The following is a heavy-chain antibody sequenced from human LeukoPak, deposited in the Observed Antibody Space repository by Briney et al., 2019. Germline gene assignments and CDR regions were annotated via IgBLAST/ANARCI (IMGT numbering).Heavy chain of an antibody. J-gene: IGHJ4*02. V-gene: IGHV3-7*03. CDR1: GFTFSSYW. Sequence: GGSLRLSCAAPGFTFSSYWMSWVRQAPGKGLEWVANIKQEGSEKYYVDSVKGGFTISRDNAKISLYLQMNSLRAEDTAVYYCARDFICSSTSCNGYWGQGTLVTVSS. D-gene: IGHD2-2*01. CDR3: ARDFICSSTSCNGY. CDR2: IKQEGSEK.